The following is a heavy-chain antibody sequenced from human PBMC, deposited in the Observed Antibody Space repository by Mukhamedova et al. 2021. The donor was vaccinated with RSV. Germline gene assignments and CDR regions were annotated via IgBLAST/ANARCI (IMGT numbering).Heavy chain of an antibody. V-gene: IGHV3-30*04. Sequence: GVEWVAVISYDGSNKYYADSVKGRFTISRDNSKNTLYLQMNSLRAEDTAVYYCARETITMVRGVISPWFDPRGQGTLVTVSS. J-gene: IGHJ5*02. CDR3: ARETITMVRGVISPWFDP. D-gene: IGHD3-10*01. CDR2: ISYDGSNK.